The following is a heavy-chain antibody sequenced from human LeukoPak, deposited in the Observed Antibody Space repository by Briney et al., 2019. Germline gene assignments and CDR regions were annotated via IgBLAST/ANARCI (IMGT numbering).Heavy chain of an antibody. CDR2: LYSGGST. D-gene: IGHD3-22*01. V-gene: IGHV3-53*01. Sequence: GGSLRLSCAASGFIVSSNYMSWVRQAPGKGLEWVSLLYSGGSTYYADSVKGRFTISRDNSKNTLYLQMNSLRAEDTAVYYCARRQGYDYDSSDYVNAFDIWGQGTRVTVSS. J-gene: IGHJ3*02. CDR3: ARRQGYDYDSSDYVNAFDI. CDR1: GFIVSSNY.